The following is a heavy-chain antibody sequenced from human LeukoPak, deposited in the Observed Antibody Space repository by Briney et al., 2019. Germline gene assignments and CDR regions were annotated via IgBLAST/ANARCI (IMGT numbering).Heavy chain of an antibody. D-gene: IGHD5-12*01. J-gene: IGHJ5*02. CDR3: ARDGWVGGYASSRWFDP. CDR2: ISSSSSYI. Sequence: GGSQRLSCAASGFTFSSYSMNWVRQAPGKGLEWVSSISSSSSYIYYADSVKGRFTISRDNAKNSLYLQVNSLRAEDTAVYYCARDGWVGGYASSRWFDPWGQGTLVTVSS. CDR1: GFTFSSYS. V-gene: IGHV3-21*01.